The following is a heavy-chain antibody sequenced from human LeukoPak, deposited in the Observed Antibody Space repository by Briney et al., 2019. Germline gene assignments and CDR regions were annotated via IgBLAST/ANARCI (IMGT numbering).Heavy chain of an antibody. CDR3: ARLPRDGDIVVVPAAIGAFDI. Sequence: PSETLSLTCTVSGGSISSYYWSWIRQPPGKGLEWIGYIYYSGSTNYNPSLKSRVTISVDTSKNQFSLKLSSVTAADTAVYYCARLPRDGDIVVVPAAIGAFDIWGQGTMVTVSS. CDR1: GGSISSYY. D-gene: IGHD2-2*01. CDR2: IYYSGST. V-gene: IGHV4-59*08. J-gene: IGHJ3*02.